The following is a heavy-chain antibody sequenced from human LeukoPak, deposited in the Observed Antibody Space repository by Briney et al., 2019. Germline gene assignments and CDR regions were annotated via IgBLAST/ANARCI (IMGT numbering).Heavy chain of an antibody. D-gene: IGHD3-16*02. CDR1: RGSISSNTW. J-gene: IGHJ6*03. V-gene: IGHV4-4*02. Sequence: SETLSLTCAVSRGSISSNTWWSWVRQPPGKGLEWIGEIYRSGSTHYNPSLKSRVTISVDKTKNQFSLKLTSVTAADTAVYYCARQGQSDLSFYYSIDVWGKGTTVTISS. CDR3: ARQGQSDLSFYYSIDV. CDR2: IYRSGST.